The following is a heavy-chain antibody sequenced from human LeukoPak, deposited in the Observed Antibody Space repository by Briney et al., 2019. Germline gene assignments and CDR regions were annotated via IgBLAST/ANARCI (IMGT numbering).Heavy chain of an antibody. CDR3: AKRDTVVAASDY. J-gene: IGHJ4*02. Sequence: GGSLRLSCAASGFTFDNYVMSWVRQAPGKGLEWVSTISGSGRTSYYGDSVRGRFTASRDNSKNTLCLQMNSLRVEDTAVYYCAKRDTVVAASDYWGQGTLVTVSS. D-gene: IGHD2-15*01. V-gene: IGHV3-23*01. CDR2: ISGSGRTS. CDR1: GFTFDNYV.